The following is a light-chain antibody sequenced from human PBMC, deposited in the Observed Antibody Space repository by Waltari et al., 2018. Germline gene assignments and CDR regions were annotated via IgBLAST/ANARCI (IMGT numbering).Light chain of an antibody. Sequence: DIQMTQSPSAMSASVGDRVTITCRASQGIRKYLAWFQQKPGNAPKRLIYTASSLQSGVPSRFSGSGSGTEFTLTINSLQPEDFATYYCLQHSGYPITFGGGTKVEIK. CDR1: QGIRKY. V-gene: IGKV1-17*03. CDR2: TAS. CDR3: LQHSGYPIT. J-gene: IGKJ4*01.